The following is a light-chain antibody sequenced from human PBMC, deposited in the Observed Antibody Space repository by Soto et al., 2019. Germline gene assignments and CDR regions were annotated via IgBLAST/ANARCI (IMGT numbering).Light chain of an antibody. CDR3: MLGRT. Sequence: DVVMTQSPLSLVVTLGQPASISCRSSESLVYSDGNTNLNWFQQRPGQSPRRLVYKVSNRDSGVADRFSGTGSGTAFKLKISRVEAEVVGVYWCMLGRTFGQGTKVEIK. CDR2: KVS. CDR1: ESLVYSDGNTN. V-gene: IGKV2-30*01. J-gene: IGKJ1*01.